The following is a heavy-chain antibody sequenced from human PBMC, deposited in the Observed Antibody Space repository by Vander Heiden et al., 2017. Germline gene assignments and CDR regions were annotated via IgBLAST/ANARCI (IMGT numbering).Heavy chain of an antibody. CDR2: IGTAGDK. CDR3: ARGGYSSGWYGFDY. D-gene: IGHD6-19*01. Sequence: EVQLVESGGGLVQPGGSLRLSCAASGFTFSSYDMHWVRQATGKGLEWVSAIGTAGDKYYPGSVKGRFTISRENAKNALYRQMKSMRAGETAVYYCARGGYSSGWYGFDYWGQGTMVTVSS. CDR1: GFTFSSYD. J-gene: IGHJ4*02. V-gene: IGHV3-13*01.